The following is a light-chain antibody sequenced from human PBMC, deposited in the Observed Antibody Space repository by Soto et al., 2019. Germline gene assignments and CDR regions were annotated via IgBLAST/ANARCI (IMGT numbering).Light chain of an antibody. CDR1: SSNIGSHT. J-gene: IGLJ2*01. V-gene: IGLV1-44*01. Sequence: QPVLTQPPSASGTPGQRVTISCSGSSSNIGSHTVNWYQQLPGTAPKFLMYDSNQRPSGVPDRFSGSRSGTSASLAISGLQSEDEADYYCAAWDDSLNGLVFGGGTKVTVL. CDR3: AAWDDSLNGLV. CDR2: DSN.